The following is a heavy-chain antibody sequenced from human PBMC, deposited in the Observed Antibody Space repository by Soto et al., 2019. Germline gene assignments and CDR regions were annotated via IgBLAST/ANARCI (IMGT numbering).Heavy chain of an antibody. J-gene: IGHJ6*01. Sequence: GGSLRLSCAASGFTFSSYWMSWVRQAPGKGLEWVANIKQDGSEKYYVDSVKGRFTISRDNAKNSLYLQMNSLRAEDTAVYYCSRAEFPLIFGVVIPYYYYGMDGWGQGTTVTVAS. CDR2: IKQDGSEK. V-gene: IGHV3-7*03. D-gene: IGHD3-3*02. CDR3: SRAEFPLIFGVVIPYYYYGMDG. CDR1: GFTFSSYW.